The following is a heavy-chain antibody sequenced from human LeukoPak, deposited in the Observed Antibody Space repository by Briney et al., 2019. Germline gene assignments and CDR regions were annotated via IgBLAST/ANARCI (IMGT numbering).Heavy chain of an antibody. J-gene: IGHJ4*02. CDR3: AKPGGSYAFDY. CDR2: ILYYGSKK. V-gene: IGHV3-33*06. Sequence: GGSLRLSWAASGFTFSSYCMHWVRQAPGKGREWVAVILYYGSKKYYADSVKGRFTISRNNSKNTLYMKMNSLRAQATAVYYCAKPGGSYAFDYWGQGTLVTVSS. D-gene: IGHD1-26*01. CDR1: GFTFSSYC.